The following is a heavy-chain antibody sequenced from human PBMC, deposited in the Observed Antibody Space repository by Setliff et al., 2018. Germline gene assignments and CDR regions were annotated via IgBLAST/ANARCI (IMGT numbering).Heavy chain of an antibody. J-gene: IGHJ4*02. D-gene: IGHD6-19*01. CDR1: GFTFSSYW. CDR2: ISGRSSRI. Sequence: GGSLRLSCAASGFTFSSYWMSWVRQAPGKGLEWLSSISGRSSRIYYAGSVRGRFTISRDNARNSVYLQMNSLRAEDAAVYYCATSDWYAAFDHWGQGTLVTVSS. V-gene: IGHV3-21*01. CDR3: ATSDWYAAFDH.